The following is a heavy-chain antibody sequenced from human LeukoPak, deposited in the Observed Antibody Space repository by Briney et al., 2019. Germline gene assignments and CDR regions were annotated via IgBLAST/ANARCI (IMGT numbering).Heavy chain of an antibody. D-gene: IGHD3-22*01. CDR1: GFTVSSNY. CDR3: ARVANPHDSSGYYYDL. J-gene: IGHJ5*02. CDR2: IYSGGST. V-gene: IGHV3-53*01. Sequence: GGSLRLSCAASGFTVSSNYMSWVRQAPGKGLEWVSVIYSGGSTYYADSVKGRFTISRDNSKNTLYLQMNSLRAEDTAVYYCARVANPHDSSGYYYDLWGQGTLVTVSS.